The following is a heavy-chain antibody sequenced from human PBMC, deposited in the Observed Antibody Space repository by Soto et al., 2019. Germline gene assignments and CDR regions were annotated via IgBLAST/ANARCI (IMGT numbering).Heavy chain of an antibody. D-gene: IGHD5-12*01. CDR1: GFTFSSYE. CDR2: ISSSGSTI. V-gene: IGHV3-48*03. J-gene: IGHJ4*02. CDR3: ARSDGYNWDY. Sequence: PGGSLRLSCAASGFTFSSYEMNWVRQAPGKGLEWVSYISSSGSTIYYADSVKGRFTISRDNAKNSLYLQMNSLRAEDTAVYYCARSDGYNWDYWGQGTRVTVSS.